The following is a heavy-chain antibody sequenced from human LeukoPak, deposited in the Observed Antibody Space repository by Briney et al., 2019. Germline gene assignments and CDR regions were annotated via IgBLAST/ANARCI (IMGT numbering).Heavy chain of an antibody. Sequence: PGGSLRLSCAASGFTFSSYTMSWVRQAPGKGLEWVSAIIGSGGNTYYADSVKGRFTISRDNAKNTLYLQMNSLRAEDTAAYYCAKDRSGSLDYWGQGTLVTVSS. V-gene: IGHV3-23*01. CDR2: IIGSGGNT. CDR3: AKDRSGSLDY. D-gene: IGHD1-26*01. CDR1: GFTFSSYT. J-gene: IGHJ4*02.